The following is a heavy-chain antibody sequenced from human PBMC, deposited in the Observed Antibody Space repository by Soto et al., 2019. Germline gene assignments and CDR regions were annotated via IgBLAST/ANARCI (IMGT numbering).Heavy chain of an antibody. CDR3: AKGSTKYQLLSLFDY. J-gene: IGHJ4*02. D-gene: IGHD2-2*01. CDR2: ISYDGSNK. CDR1: GFTFSSYG. V-gene: IGHV3-30*18. Sequence: GGSLRLSCAASGFTFSSYGMHWVRQAPGKGLEWVAVISYDGSNKYYADSVKGRFTISRDNSKNTLYLQMNSLRAEDTAVYYCAKGSTKYQLLSLFDYWGQGTLVTVSS.